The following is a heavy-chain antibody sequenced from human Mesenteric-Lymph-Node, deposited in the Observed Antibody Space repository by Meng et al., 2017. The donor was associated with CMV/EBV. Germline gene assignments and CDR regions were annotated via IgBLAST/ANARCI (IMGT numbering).Heavy chain of an antibody. CDR2: ISSSGSTI. V-gene: IGHV3-11*04. J-gene: IGHJ6*02. Sequence: GESLKISCAASGFTFSDYYMSWIRQAPGEGLEWVSYISSSGSTIYYADSVKGRFTISRDNAKNSLYLQMNSLRAEDTAVYYCARISYGRASMDVWGQGTTVTVSS. CDR1: GFTFSDYY. D-gene: IGHD1-26*01. CDR3: ARISYGRASMDV.